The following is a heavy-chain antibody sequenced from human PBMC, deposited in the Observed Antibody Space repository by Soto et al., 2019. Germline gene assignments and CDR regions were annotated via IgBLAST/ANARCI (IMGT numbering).Heavy chain of an antibody. CDR2: INHSGST. CDR3: AASRPYYGMDV. V-gene: IGHV4-34*01. D-gene: IGHD6-6*01. Sequence: SETLSLTCAVYGGSFSGYYWSWIRQPPGKGLEWIGEINHSGSTNYNPSLKSRVTISVDTSKNQFSLKLSSVTAADTAVYYVAASRPYYGMDVWGQGTTVTAP. CDR1: GGSFSGYY. J-gene: IGHJ6*02.